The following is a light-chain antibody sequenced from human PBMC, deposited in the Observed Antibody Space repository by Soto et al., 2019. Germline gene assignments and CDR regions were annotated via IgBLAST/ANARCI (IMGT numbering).Light chain of an antibody. CDR3: QQLNSFPWT. V-gene: IGKV1-9*01. CDR1: QGISSF. Sequence: IQLTQSPSSLSASVGDRVTITCRASQGISSFLAWYQQKPGKAPKLLIYAASTLQSGVPSRFSGSGSGTEFILTISSLQPEDFATYYCQQLNSFPWTFGQGTQVEV. J-gene: IGKJ1*01. CDR2: AAS.